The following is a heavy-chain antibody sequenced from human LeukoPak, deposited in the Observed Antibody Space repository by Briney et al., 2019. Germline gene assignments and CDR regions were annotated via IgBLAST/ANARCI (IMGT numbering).Heavy chain of an antibody. CDR3: AAILGVVIRYYYGMDV. V-gene: IGHV3-30*03. CDR2: ISYDGSNK. J-gene: IGHJ6*02. Sequence: RGSLRLSCAASGFTFSSYGMHWVRQAPGKGLEWVAVISYDGSNKYYADSVRGRFTISRDNSKNTLYLQMNSLRAEDTAVYYCAAILGVVIRYYYGMDVWGQGTTVTVSS. CDR1: GFTFSSYG. D-gene: IGHD3-3*01.